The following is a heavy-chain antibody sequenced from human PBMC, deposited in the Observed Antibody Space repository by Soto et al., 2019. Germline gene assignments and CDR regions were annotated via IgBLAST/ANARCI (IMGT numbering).Heavy chain of an antibody. Sequence: ASVKVSCKASGYTLSNYAMHWVRQAPGQRLEWMGWINAGNGDIKYSQKFQGRVSITRDTSANTAYMELSSLRFEDTAVYYCARGTSSWSWKFDYWGQGILVTV. CDR2: INAGNGDI. V-gene: IGHV1-3*01. J-gene: IGHJ4*02. D-gene: IGHD6-13*01. CDR3: ARGTSSWSWKFDY. CDR1: GYTLSNYA.